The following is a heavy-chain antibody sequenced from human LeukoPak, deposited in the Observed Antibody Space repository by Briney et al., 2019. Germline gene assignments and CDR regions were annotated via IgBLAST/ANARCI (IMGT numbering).Heavy chain of an antibody. D-gene: IGHD3-22*01. J-gene: IGHJ6*03. CDR2: IWYDGSNK. CDR1: GFTFSSYG. CDR3: AKGKYTMIVWDYYMDV. V-gene: IGHV3-33*06. Sequence: PGGSLRLSCAASGFTFSSYGMHWVRQAPGKGLEWVAVIWYDGSNKYYADSVKGRFTIPRDNSKNTLYLQMNSLRAEDTAVYYCAKGKYTMIVWDYYMDVWGKGTTVTVSS.